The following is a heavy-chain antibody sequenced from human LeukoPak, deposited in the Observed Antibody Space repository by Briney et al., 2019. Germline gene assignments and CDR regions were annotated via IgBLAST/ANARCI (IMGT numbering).Heavy chain of an antibody. D-gene: IGHD1-26*01. Sequence: ASVKVSCKASGYTFTSYYMHWARQAPGQGLEWMGIINPSGGSTSYAQKFQGRVTMTRDTSTSTVYMELSSLRSEDTAVYYCARYRGVVGATYAYYFDYWGQGTLVTVSS. CDR3: ARYRGVVGATYAYYFDY. CDR2: INPSGGST. J-gene: IGHJ4*02. CDR1: GYTFTSYY. V-gene: IGHV1-46*01.